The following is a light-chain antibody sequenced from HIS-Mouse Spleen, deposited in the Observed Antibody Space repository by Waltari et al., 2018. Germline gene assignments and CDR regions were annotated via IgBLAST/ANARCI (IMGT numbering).Light chain of an antibody. Sequence: EIVLTQSPGTLSLSPGERATLSCRASQSVSRSYLAWYQQKPGQAPRLFIYGASSRATGIPDRFSVSGSGTDFTLTISRLEPEDFAVYYCQQYGSSPPYTFGQGTKLEIK. CDR3: QQYGSSPPYT. V-gene: IGKV3-20*01. CDR1: QSVSRSY. J-gene: IGKJ2*01. CDR2: GAS.